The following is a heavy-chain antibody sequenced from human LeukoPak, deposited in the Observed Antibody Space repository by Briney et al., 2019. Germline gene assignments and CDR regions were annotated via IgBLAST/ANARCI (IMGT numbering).Heavy chain of an antibody. J-gene: IGHJ4*02. CDR1: GYTFTGYY. D-gene: IGHD2-8*01. CDR3: ARKLMVYASDY. CDR2: INPNSGGT. Sequence: ASVKVSYKASGYTFTGYYLHWVRQAPGQGLEWMGWINPNSGGTNYAQKFQGRVTMTRDTSISTAYMELSRLRSDDTAVYYCARKLMVYASDYWGQGTLVTVSS. V-gene: IGHV1-2*02.